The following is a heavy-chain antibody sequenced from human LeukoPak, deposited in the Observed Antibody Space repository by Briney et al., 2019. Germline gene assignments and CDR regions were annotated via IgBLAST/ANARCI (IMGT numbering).Heavy chain of an antibody. J-gene: IGHJ5*02. V-gene: IGHV1-2*02. CDR1: GYTFTGYY. D-gene: IGHD1-26*01. CDR2: INPNSGGT. CDR3: ARIGGSYAAKGWFDP. Sequence: ASVKVSCKASGYTFTGYYMHWVRQAPGQGLEWVGWINPNSGGTNYAQKFQGRVTMTRDTSIRTAYMELSRLRSDDTAVYYCARIGGSYAAKGWFDPWGQGTLVTVSS.